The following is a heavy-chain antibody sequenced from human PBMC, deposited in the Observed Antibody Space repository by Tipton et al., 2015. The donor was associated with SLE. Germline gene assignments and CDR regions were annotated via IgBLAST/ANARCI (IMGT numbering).Heavy chain of an antibody. J-gene: IGHJ4*02. Sequence: TLSLTCAVSGYSISSGYYWGWIRQPPGKGLEWIGYMSYTGSTYYNPSLKSRVTISIDASKNQFSLQLTSVTAADTAVYYCARGVFYETDYWGQGTLVTVSS. CDR1: GYSISSGYY. CDR3: ARGVFYETDY. CDR2: MSYTGST. V-gene: IGHV4-38-2*01. D-gene: IGHD5/OR15-5a*01.